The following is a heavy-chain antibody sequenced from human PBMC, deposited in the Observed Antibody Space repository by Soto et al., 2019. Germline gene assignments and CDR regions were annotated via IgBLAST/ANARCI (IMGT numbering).Heavy chain of an antibody. CDR3: ASGIQLWQDAFDI. Sequence: GESLKISCTGSGYSFTSYWIGWVRQMPGKGLEWMGIIYPGDSDTRYSPSFQGQVTISADKSISTAYLQWSSLKASDTAMYYCASGIQLWQDAFDIWGQGTMVTVSS. V-gene: IGHV5-51*01. CDR2: IYPGDSDT. D-gene: IGHD5-18*01. CDR1: GYSFTSYW. J-gene: IGHJ3*02.